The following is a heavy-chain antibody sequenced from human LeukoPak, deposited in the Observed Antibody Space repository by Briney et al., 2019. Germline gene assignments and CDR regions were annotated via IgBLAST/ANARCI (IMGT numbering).Heavy chain of an antibody. J-gene: IGHJ4*02. CDR2: IYYSGST. V-gene: IGHV4-59*01. CDR1: GGSISSYY. Sequence: PSETLSLTCTVSGGSISSYYWSRIRQPPGKGLEWIGYIYYSGSTNYNPSLKSRVTISVDTSKNQFSLKLSSVTAADTAVYYCARESQLLFDYWGQGTLVTVSS. CDR3: ARESQLLFDY. D-gene: IGHD2-2*01.